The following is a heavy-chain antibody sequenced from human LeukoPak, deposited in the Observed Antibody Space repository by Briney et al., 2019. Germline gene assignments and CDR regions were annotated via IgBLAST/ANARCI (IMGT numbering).Heavy chain of an antibody. CDR1: GGSFRVYA. D-gene: IGHD5-24*01. CDR2: VIPLFGSA. J-gene: IGHJ4*02. Sequence: SVKVSCKASGGSFRVYAISWVRQAPGQGLEWMGGVIPLFGSANYAQKFQGRITITADESTGTAYMELSSLRSDDTAKYYCASLRDGYNFLDYWGQGTLMTVSS. CDR3: ASLRDGYNFLDY. V-gene: IGHV1-69*13.